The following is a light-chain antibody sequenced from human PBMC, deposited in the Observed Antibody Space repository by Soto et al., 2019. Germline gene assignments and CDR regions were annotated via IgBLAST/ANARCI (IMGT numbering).Light chain of an antibody. J-gene: IGLJ1*01. Sequence: SYELTQPPSVSVAPGKTARITCGGNNIGSKSVHWYQQKPGQAPVLVIYYDSDRPSGIPERFSGSNSGNTATLTISRVEAGDEADYYCQVGDSSRDHYVFGTGTKLTVL. V-gene: IGLV3-21*04. CDR2: YDS. CDR1: NIGSKS. CDR3: QVGDSSRDHYV.